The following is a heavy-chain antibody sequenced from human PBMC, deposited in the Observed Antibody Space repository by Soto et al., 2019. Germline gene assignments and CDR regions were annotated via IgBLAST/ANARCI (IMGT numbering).Heavy chain of an antibody. J-gene: IGHJ4*02. CDR2: IKQDGSEK. CDR3: ARINLWFGELSQYFDY. CDR1: GFTFSSYW. D-gene: IGHD3-10*01. V-gene: IGHV3-7*03. Sequence: PGGSLRLSCAASGFTFSSYWMSWVRQAPGKGLEWVANIKQDGSEKYYVDSVKGRFTISRDNAKNSLYLQMNSLRAEDTAVYYCARINLWFGELSQYFDYWGQGTLVTVYS.